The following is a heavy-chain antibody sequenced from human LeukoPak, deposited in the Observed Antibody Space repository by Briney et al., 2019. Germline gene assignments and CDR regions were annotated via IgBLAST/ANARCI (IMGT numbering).Heavy chain of an antibody. Sequence: SETLSLTCSVSGGSISGYYWSWVRQPPGKGLEWIGNIHSSGSTSYNPSLKSRVTISVDTSKSEFSLKLSSVTAADTAVFYCARRRTDGFFDYWGQGILVTVSS. V-gene: IGHV4-4*09. CDR3: ARRRTDGFFDY. D-gene: IGHD3/OR15-3a*01. J-gene: IGHJ4*02. CDR2: IHSSGST. CDR1: GGSISGYY.